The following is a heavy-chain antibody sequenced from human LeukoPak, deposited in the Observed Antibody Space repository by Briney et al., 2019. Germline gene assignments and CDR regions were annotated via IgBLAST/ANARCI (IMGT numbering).Heavy chain of an antibody. J-gene: IGHJ4*02. CDR2: IFRIGST. D-gene: IGHD6-13*01. V-gene: IGHV4-38-2*02. CDR1: GFSITTGYY. CDR3: ARVIDVAAAGYFDS. Sequence: SETLSLTCTVSGFSITTGYYWAWIRQPPGKGLEWIGTIFRIGSTYYNPSLKGRVTISVDTSKNQFSLKLSSVTAADTALYYCARVIDVAAAGYFDSWGLGTQVTVSS.